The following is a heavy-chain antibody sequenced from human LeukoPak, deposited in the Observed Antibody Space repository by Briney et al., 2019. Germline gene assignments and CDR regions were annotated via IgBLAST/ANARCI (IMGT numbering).Heavy chain of an antibody. Sequence: SETLSLTCTVSGGSISSCYWSWIRQPAGKGLEWIGRIYTSGSTNYNPSLKSRVTMSVDTSKNQFSLKLSSVTAADTAVYYCAREGDILTGYYIVDYWGQGTLVTVSS. V-gene: IGHV4-4*07. J-gene: IGHJ4*02. CDR1: GGSISSCY. CDR2: IYTSGST. CDR3: AREGDILTGYYIVDY. D-gene: IGHD3-9*01.